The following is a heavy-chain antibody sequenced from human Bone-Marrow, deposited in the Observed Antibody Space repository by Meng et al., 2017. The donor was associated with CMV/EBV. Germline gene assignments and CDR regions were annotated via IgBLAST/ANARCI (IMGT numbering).Heavy chain of an antibody. CDR1: SSA. CDR2: ISYDGSNK. D-gene: IGHD3-3*01. Sequence: SSAMHWVRQAPGKGLEWVAVISYDGSNKYYADSVKGRFTISRDNSKNTLYLQMNSLRAEDTAVYYCARDPSTPYDFWSGYSLETDYWGQGTLVTVSS. CDR3: ARDPSTPYDFWSGYSLETDY. V-gene: IGHV3-30*04. J-gene: IGHJ4*02.